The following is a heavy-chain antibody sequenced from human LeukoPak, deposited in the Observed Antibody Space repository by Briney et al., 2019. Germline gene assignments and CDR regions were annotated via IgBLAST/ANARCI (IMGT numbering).Heavy chain of an antibody. CDR1: GFTISKNG. CDR3: ARDTAPRRAYYYDSSGYPIDY. J-gene: IGHJ4*02. Sequence: GGSLRPSCAASGFTISKNGMSWVRQTPGKGLAWVSYISSSSSTIYYADSVKGRFTISRDNAKNSLYLQMNSLRAEDTAVYYCARDTAPRRAYYYDSSGYPIDYWGQGTLVTVSS. CDR2: ISSSSSTI. D-gene: IGHD3-22*01. V-gene: IGHV3-48*04.